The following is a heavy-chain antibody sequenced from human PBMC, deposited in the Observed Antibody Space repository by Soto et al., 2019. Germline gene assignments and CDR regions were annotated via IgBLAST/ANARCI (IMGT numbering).Heavy chain of an antibody. CDR3: ARDCSGGSCYKGVYRFDP. Sequence: ASLNLACKTSVYTLTIYGSSWVRQAPGQGLEWMGWISAYNGNTNYAQKLQGRVTMTTDTSTSTAYMELRSLRSDDTAVYYCARDCSGGSCYKGVYRFDPWGQGTLVTVSS. J-gene: IGHJ5*02. CDR2: ISAYNGNT. V-gene: IGHV1-18*04. D-gene: IGHD2-15*01. CDR1: VYTLTIYG.